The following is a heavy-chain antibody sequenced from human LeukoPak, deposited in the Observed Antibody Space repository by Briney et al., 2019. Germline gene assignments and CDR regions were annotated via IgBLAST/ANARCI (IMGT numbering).Heavy chain of an antibody. V-gene: IGHV3-23*01. Sequence: GGSLRLSCAASGFTFSSYAMSWVRQAPGKGLEWVSAISGSGGSTYYADSVKGRFTISRDNSKNTLYLQMNSLRAEDTAVYYCAKESRGSTDYYYGMDVWGQGTTVTVSS. CDR3: AKESRGSTDYYYGMDV. CDR2: ISGSGGST. J-gene: IGHJ6*02. CDR1: GFTFSSYA. D-gene: IGHD2-21*02.